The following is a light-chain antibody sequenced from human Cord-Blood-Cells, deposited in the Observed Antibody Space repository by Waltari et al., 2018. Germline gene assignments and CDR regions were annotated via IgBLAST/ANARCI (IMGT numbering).Light chain of an antibody. CDR3: CSYAGSSTVV. J-gene: IGLJ2*01. CDR1: SSDVGSYNF. CDR2: EGS. V-gene: IGLV2-23*01. Sequence: QSALNQPASVSGSPGQSITISCTGTSSDVGSYNFVSWYQQHPGKAPKLMIYEGSKRPSGVSNLFSGSKSGNTASLTISGLQAEDEADYYCCSYAGSSTVVFGGGTKLTVL.